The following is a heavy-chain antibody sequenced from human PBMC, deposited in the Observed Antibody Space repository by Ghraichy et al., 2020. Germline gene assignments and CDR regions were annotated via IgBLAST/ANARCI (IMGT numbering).Heavy chain of an antibody. CDR3: ARAWGTVGATYFDS. V-gene: IGHV3-66*01. Sequence: GESLNISCAASGFTVSTNYMSWVRQARGKGLEWVSVLYTSGSTYYADSVKGRFTISRDNSKNTLYLQMNSLRAEDTAVYYCARAWGTVGATYFDSWGQGTLVTVSS. J-gene: IGHJ4*02. CDR1: GFTVSTNY. D-gene: IGHD1-26*01. CDR2: LYTSGST.